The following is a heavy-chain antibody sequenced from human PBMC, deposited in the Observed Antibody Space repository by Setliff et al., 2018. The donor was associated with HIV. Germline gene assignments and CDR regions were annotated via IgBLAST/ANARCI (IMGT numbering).Heavy chain of an antibody. V-gene: IGHV3-48*03. CDR1: GFTFSRYE. CDR2: ISISGGTI. J-gene: IGHJ4*02. Sequence: GGSLRLSCSAFGFTFSRYEMNWVRQAPGKGLEWFSYISISGGTIYYADSVKGRLTISRDNAKNSLYLQMNSIRAEDMALYYCAKDFGNYDSSGLDYWGQGTLVTVSS. CDR3: AKDFGNYDSSGLDY. D-gene: IGHD3-22*01.